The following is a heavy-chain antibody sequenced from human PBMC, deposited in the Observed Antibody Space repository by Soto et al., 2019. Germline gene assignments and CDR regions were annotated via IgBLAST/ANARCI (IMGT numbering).Heavy chain of an antibody. J-gene: IGHJ4*02. D-gene: IGHD5-18*01. CDR1: GFTFSSYA. CDR2: ISGSGGST. Sequence: GGSLRLSCAASGFTFSSYAMSWVRQAPGKGLEWVSAISGSGGSTYYADSVKGRFTISRDNSKNSLYLQMNSLRAEDTAVYYCARATTYSYGPTYWGQGTLVTVSS. V-gene: IGHV3-23*01. CDR3: ARATTYSYGPTY.